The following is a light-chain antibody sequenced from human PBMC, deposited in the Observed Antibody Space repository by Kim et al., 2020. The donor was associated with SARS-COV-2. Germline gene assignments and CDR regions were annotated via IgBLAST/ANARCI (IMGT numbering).Light chain of an antibody. CDR3: QQYGSSPPWT. V-gene: IGKV3-20*01. CDR1: QTVSSAY. Sequence: PGERATLSCRASQTVSSAYLAWDQQKPGQAPRLLIYAASSRATGIPDRFSGRGSGTDFTLTISRLEPEDFAVYYCQQYGSSPPWTFGQGTKVDIK. J-gene: IGKJ1*01. CDR2: AAS.